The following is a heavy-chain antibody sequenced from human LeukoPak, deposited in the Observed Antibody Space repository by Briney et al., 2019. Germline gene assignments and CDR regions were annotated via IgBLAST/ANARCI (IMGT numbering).Heavy chain of an antibody. CDR1: GFTFSTYW. CDR2: TNQDGSSE. CDR3: VRDRDFYVFDY. D-gene: IGHD3-10*02. V-gene: IGHV3-74*01. J-gene: IGHJ4*02. Sequence: GGPLRLSCEASGFTFSTYWMHWVRQSPGKGLVWVSRTNQDGSSEHYADFVKGRFTILRDNAKNTVYLQMNSLRDDDTAVYYCVRDRDFYVFDYWGQGTLVTVSS.